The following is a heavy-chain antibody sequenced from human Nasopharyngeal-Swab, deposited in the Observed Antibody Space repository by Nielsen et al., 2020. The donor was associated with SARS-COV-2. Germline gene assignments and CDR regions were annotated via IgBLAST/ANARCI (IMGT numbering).Heavy chain of an antibody. V-gene: IGHV3-73*01. Sequence: GESLKISCTASGFTFGDYAMHWVRQASGKGLEWVGRIRSKANSYATAYAASVKGRFTISRDDSKNTAYLQMNSLKTEDTAVYYCTGLRADTGYSSDYWGQGTLVTVSS. CDR3: TGLRADTGYSSDY. D-gene: IGHD6-13*01. CDR1: GFTFGDYA. J-gene: IGHJ4*02. CDR2: IRSKANSYAT.